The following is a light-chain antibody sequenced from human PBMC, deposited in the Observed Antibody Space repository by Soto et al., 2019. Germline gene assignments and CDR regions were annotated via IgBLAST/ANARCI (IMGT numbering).Light chain of an antibody. J-gene: IGLJ1*01. CDR1: SSDVGGYNY. CDR2: EVS. CDR3: SSYAGSINFRWV. Sequence: QSALTQSPSASGSPGQSVTISCSGTSSDVGGYNYVSWYQQHPGKAPKLMIYEVSKRPSGVPDRFSGSKSGNTASLTVSGLQAEDEADYYCSSYAGSINFRWVFGTGTKLTVL. V-gene: IGLV2-8*01.